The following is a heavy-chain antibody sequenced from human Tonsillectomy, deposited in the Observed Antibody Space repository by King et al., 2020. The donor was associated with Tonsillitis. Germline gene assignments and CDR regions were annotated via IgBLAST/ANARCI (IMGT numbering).Heavy chain of an antibody. Sequence: VQLVESGGGLVQPGGSRRLSCAASGFTFSSYAMSWVRQAPGKGLEWVSAVGVSVGITYDADSVKGRFTISRANSKNTLHLQMNSLRAEDTAVYYCAKDVAVAGGVLYFDYWGQGTLVTVSS. CDR3: AKDVAVAGGVLYFDY. CDR2: VGVSVGIT. V-gene: IGHV3-23*04. J-gene: IGHJ4*02. CDR1: GFTFSSYA. D-gene: IGHD6-19*01.